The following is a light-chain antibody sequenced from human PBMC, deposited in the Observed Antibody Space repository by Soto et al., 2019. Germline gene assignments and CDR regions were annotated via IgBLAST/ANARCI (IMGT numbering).Light chain of an antibody. V-gene: IGKV1-5*03. CDR2: KAP. CDR3: QQYTDNWT. J-gene: IGKJ1*01. Sequence: DIQMTQSPSTLSASVGDRVTITCRASQSISSWVAWYQQKPGKAPKLLIYKAPTLQSGVPSRFSGSGSGTEFTLAISSLQPDDSATYYCQQYTDNWTFGQGTKVEIK. CDR1: QSISSW.